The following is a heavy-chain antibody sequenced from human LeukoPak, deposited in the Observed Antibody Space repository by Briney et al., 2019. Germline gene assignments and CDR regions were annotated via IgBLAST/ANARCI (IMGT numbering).Heavy chain of an antibody. J-gene: IGHJ4*02. D-gene: IGHD3-3*01. Sequence: GGSLRLSCAASGFIFSDSTIHWVRQASGKGLEWLGRIRSKANIYATAYAASVKGRFTISRDDSKNTAYLQMNSLKTEDTAVYYCTSPAHDFDLWSGYYSYWGQGTLVTVSS. CDR2: IRSKANIYAT. CDR3: TSPAHDFDLWSGYYSY. CDR1: GFIFSDST. V-gene: IGHV3-73*01.